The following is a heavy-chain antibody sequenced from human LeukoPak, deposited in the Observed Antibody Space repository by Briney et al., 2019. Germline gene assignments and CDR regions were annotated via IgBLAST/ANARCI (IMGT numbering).Heavy chain of an antibody. CDR3: AREPHYDLLTGYALGYLDL. CDR2: INYNSGDT. Sequence: KPGASVKVSCKASGYTFTRYYMHWVRQAPGQGLEWMGWINYNSGDTNYAQKFQGRVTMTRDTSISTAYMELSRLRSDDTAVYYWAREPHYDLLTGYALGYLDLWGRGTLRTVSS. V-gene: IGHV1-2*02. J-gene: IGHJ2*01. CDR1: GYTFTRYY. D-gene: IGHD3-9*01.